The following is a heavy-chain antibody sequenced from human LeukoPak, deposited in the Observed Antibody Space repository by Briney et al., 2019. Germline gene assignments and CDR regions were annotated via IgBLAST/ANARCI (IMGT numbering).Heavy chain of an antibody. Sequence: GGSLRLSCAASGFTFSSYGMHWVRQAPGKGLEWVAVIWYDGSNKYYADSVKGRFTISRDNSKNTLYLQMNSLRAEDTAVYYCARAGYDSSGYYPYYFDYWGQGTLVSVSS. J-gene: IGHJ4*02. D-gene: IGHD3-22*01. V-gene: IGHV3-33*01. CDR3: ARAGYDSSGYYPYYFDY. CDR1: GFTFSSYG. CDR2: IWYDGSNK.